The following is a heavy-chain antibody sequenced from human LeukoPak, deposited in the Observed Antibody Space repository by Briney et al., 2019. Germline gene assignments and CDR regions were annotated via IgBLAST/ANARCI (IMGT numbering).Heavy chain of an antibody. V-gene: IGHV3-74*01. D-gene: IGHD1-26*01. J-gene: IGHJ3*01. Sequence: GGSLRLSCAASGFTFSSYWMHWVRQAPGKGLVWVSRINSDGSSTRYADSVKGRFTISRDNSKNTLYLQMNSLRAEDTAVYYCAKLGYTGSYSLPFWGQGTMVTVSS. CDR1: GFTFSSYW. CDR2: INSDGSST. CDR3: AKLGYTGSYSLPF.